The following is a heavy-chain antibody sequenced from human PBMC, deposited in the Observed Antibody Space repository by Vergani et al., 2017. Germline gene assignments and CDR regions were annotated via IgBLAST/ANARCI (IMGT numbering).Heavy chain of an antibody. CDR3: AGDSTLVVPAAIFYYYYGMDV. CDR1: GFTFSSYE. D-gene: IGHD2-2*01. CDR2: ISSSGSTI. V-gene: IGHV3-48*03. Sequence: EVQLVESGGGLVQPGGPLRLSCAASGFTFSSYEMNWVRQAPGKGLEWVSYISSSGSTIYYADSVKGRFTISRDNAKNSLYLQMNSLRAEDTAVYYCAGDSTLVVPAAIFYYYYGMDVWGQGTTVTVSS. J-gene: IGHJ6*02.